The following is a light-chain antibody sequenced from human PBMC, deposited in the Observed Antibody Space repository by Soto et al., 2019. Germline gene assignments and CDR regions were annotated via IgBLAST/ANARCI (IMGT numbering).Light chain of an antibody. Sequence: EIVLTQSPGTLSLSPGERATLSCGASQSVSNNYLAWYQQKPGQAPRLLTYGASNRATGIPDRFSGSGSGTDFTLTISRLEPEDFAVYYCQQYGSSGTFGQGTKVDI. J-gene: IGKJ1*01. CDR1: QSVSNNY. V-gene: IGKV3-20*01. CDR3: QQYGSSGT. CDR2: GAS.